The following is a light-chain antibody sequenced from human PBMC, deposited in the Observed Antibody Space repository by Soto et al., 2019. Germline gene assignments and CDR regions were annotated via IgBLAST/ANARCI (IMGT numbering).Light chain of an antibody. V-gene: IGLV2-14*03. Sequence: QSVLTQPASVSGSPGQSITITCTGSNNDIGADKFVSWYRQHPGEAPKLLIFDFSNRPSGVSHRFSGSKSGNTAALTISRLQAEDESDYYCTSFTTNLSFVFGTGTKLTVL. CDR2: DFS. CDR1: NNDIGADKF. J-gene: IGLJ1*01. CDR3: TSFTTNLSFV.